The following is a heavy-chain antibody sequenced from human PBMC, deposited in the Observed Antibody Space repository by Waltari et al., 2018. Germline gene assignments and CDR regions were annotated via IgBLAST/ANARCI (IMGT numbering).Heavy chain of an antibody. J-gene: IGHJ4*02. Sequence: EVQLLESAGGLVQPGGSLRLSCAASGFSFGGYAMSWVRQAPGGGLEWVSSSSGSGATPFYADSVKGRFTISRDNSKDTFFLQMNSLRAEDSAVYYCAKGSRGYTNYFFDYWGQGALVTVSS. CDR1: GFSFGGYA. CDR2: SSGSGATP. D-gene: IGHD3-22*01. V-gene: IGHV3-23*01. CDR3: AKGSRGYTNYFFDY.